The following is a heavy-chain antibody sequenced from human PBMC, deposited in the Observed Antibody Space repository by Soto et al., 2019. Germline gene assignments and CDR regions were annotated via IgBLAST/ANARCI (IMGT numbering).Heavy chain of an antibody. CDR3: ARGAPQYSTGLKDWFDP. Sequence: QVQLVQSGAEVKKPGSSVKVSCKASGGIFSSHAISWVRQAPGQGLEWMGGIIPRFGTANYAQKFQGRVTITADESTSTAYMELSSLRSEDTAMYYCARGAPQYSTGLKDWFDPWGQGTLVTVSS. CDR1: GGIFSSHA. J-gene: IGHJ5*02. CDR2: IIPRFGTA. D-gene: IGHD6-19*01. V-gene: IGHV1-69*12.